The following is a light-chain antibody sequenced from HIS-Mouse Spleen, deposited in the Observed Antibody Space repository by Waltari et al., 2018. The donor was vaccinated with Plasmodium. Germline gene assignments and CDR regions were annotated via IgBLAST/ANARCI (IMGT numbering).Light chain of an antibody. CDR3: QVWDSSSDHPV. Sequence: SYVLTQPPSVPVAPGQTARITCGGNTLGSKSVPWYQQKQGQAPVLVVYDDSDRPSGIPERFSGSNSGNTATLTISRVEAGDEADYYCQVWDSSSDHPVFGGGTKLTVL. J-gene: IGLJ2*01. V-gene: IGLV3-21*02. CDR2: DDS. CDR1: TLGSKS.